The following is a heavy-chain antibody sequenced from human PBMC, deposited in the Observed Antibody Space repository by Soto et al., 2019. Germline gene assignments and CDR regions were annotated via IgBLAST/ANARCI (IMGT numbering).Heavy chain of an antibody. CDR1: GYSFTSYD. D-gene: IGHD6-6*01. Sequence: ASLKGSCKASGYSFTSYDSNWVRQDTGQGLEWMGWMNPNSGNTGYAQKFQGRVTMTRNTSISTAYMELSSLRSEDTAVYYCARGKTRYSSSPAAGDYWGQGTLVTVSS. V-gene: IGHV1-8*01. CDR3: ARGKTRYSSSPAAGDY. J-gene: IGHJ4*02. CDR2: MNPNSGNT.